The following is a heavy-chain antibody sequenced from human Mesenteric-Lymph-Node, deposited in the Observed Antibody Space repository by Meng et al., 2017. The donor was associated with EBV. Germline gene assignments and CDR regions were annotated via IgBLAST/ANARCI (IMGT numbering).Heavy chain of an antibody. CDR3: ARRLHYYGSLGS. CDR2: TGTS. D-gene: IGHD3-10*01. J-gene: IGHJ4*02. Sequence: QLQLQESGPGLVKPSETLSLTCTISGGAISSDNWAWIRQPPGKGLEWIGDTGTSYYNPSLKNRVTISVDTSNQFSLKLSSVTAADTAVYYCARRLHYYGSLGSWGQGTLVTVFS. V-gene: IGHV4-39*01. CDR1: GGAISSDN.